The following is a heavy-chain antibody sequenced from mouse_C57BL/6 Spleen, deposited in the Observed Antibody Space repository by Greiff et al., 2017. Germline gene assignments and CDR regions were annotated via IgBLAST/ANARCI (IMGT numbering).Heavy chain of an antibody. CDR3: ASGNYYGSRDYYAMDY. V-gene: IGHV1-81*01. CDR1: SYTFTSYG. CDR2: IYPRSGNT. J-gene: IGHJ4*01. D-gene: IGHD1-1*01. Sequence: QVQLKQSGAELARPGASVKLSCKASSYTFTSYGISWVKQRTGQGLEWIGEIYPRSGNTYYNEKFKGKDTLTADKSSSTAYMELRSLTSEDSAVYFCASGNYYGSRDYYAMDYWGQGTSVTVSS.